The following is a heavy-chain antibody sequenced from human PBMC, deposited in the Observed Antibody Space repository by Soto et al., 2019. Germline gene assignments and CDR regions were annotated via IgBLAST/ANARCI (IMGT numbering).Heavy chain of an antibody. D-gene: IGHD3-3*01. Sequence: GGSLRLSCAASGFTFSSYAMSWVRQAPGKGLEWVSAISGSGGSTYYADSVKGRFTISRDNSKNTLYLQMNSLRAGDTAVYYCVVGPRIFWSGYSRFGDYYMDVWGKGTTVTVSS. J-gene: IGHJ6*03. CDR3: VVGPRIFWSGYSRFGDYYMDV. CDR2: ISGSGGST. CDR1: GFTFSSYA. V-gene: IGHV3-23*01.